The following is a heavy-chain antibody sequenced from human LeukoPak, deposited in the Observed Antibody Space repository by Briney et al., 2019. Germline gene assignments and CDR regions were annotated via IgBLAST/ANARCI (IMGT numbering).Heavy chain of an antibody. V-gene: IGHV3-48*01. J-gene: IGHJ4*02. CDR1: GFTFSSYS. CDR3: ARVSYDFWSGYYTDY. D-gene: IGHD3-3*01. Sequence: GGSLRLXCAASGFTFSSYSINWVRQAPGKGLEWVSYISSSSSTIYYADSVKGRFTISRDNAKNSLYLQMNSLRAEDTAVYYCARVSYDFWSGYYTDYWGQGTLVTVSS. CDR2: ISSSSSTI.